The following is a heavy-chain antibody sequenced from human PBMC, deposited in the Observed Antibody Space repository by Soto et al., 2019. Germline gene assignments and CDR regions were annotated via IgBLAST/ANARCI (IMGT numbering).Heavy chain of an antibody. CDR1: GYTFTSYD. V-gene: IGHV1-8*01. CDR2: MNPNSGNT. Sequence: ASVKVSCKASGYTFTSYDINWVRQATGQGLEWMGWMNPNSGNTGYAQKFQGRVTMTRNTSISTAYMELSSLRSEDTAVYYCARGPEGQQLVDYWGQGTLVTVSS. CDR3: ARGPEGQQLVDY. D-gene: IGHD6-13*01. J-gene: IGHJ4*02.